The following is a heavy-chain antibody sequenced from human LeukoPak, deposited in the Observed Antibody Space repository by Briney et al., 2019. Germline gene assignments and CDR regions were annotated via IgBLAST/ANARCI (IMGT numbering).Heavy chain of an antibody. CDR2: ISAYSGNT. Sequence: GASVKVSCKASGYTFTSYGISWVRHAPGQGLEWMAWISAYSGNTEYAENIQGRVTMTTDTSTSTAYMELRSLRSDDTAVYYCARDAVSTVTAGGIDYWGQGTLVTVSS. CDR1: GYTFTSYG. J-gene: IGHJ4*02. V-gene: IGHV1-18*01. D-gene: IGHD2-21*02. CDR3: ARDAVSTVTAGGIDY.